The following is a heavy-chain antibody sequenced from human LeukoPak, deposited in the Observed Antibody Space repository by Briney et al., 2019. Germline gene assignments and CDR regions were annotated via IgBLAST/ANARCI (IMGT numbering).Heavy chain of an antibody. CDR1: GGSISSYY. Sequence: SETLSLTCTVSGGSISSYYWSWIRQPAGKGLEWIGRIYTSGSTNYNPSLKSRVTMSVDTSKNQFSLKLSSVTAADTAVYYCARWIVGATHTLFDYWGQGTLVTVSS. J-gene: IGHJ4*02. CDR3: ARWIVGATHTLFDY. V-gene: IGHV4-4*07. CDR2: IYTSGST. D-gene: IGHD1-26*01.